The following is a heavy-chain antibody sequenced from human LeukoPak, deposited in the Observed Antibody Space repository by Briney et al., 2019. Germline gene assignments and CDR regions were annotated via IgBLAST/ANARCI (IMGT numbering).Heavy chain of an antibody. CDR3: ARDLTGDRSWFFDL. CDR1: GFMFSSYA. J-gene: IGHJ2*01. CDR2: ITHAGKNK. D-gene: IGHD7-27*01. V-gene: IGHV3-30*04. Sequence: PGGSLRLSCAASGFMFSSYAMHWVRQAPGKGLEWVGVITHAGKNKDYADPETGRYTISRDNSDNTLYLQMFSLRDDDTAVYYCARDLTGDRSWFFDLWGRGTLVTVSS.